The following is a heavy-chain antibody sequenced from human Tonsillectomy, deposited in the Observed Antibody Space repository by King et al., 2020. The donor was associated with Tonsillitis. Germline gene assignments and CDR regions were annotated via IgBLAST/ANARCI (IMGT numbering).Heavy chain of an antibody. D-gene: IGHD3-9*01. CDR3: ARGSFYDVLTLFDY. CDR2: ISISSTYI. Sequence: VQLVESGGGLVKPGGSLRLSCAASGFTFSNYNMNWVRQAPGKGLEWVSSISISSTYIYYADSVKGRFTISRDNAKNSLYLQMNSLRAEDTAVYYCARGSFYDVLTLFDYWGQGTLVTVSS. V-gene: IGHV3-21*01. J-gene: IGHJ4*02. CDR1: GFTFSNYN.